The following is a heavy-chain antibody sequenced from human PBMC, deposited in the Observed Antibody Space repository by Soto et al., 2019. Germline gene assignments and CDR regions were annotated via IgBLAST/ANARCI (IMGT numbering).Heavy chain of an antibody. V-gene: IGHV4-4*02. CDR1: TGSISSGNW. CDR2: INHSGST. J-gene: IGHJ4*02. D-gene: IGHD1-26*01. Sequence: QVQLQESGPGLVKPSGTLSLTCAVSTGSISSGNWWSWIRQPPGKGLEWIGEINHSGSTNYNPSLKSRVTMSVDKSRGHFSLRLSYVTAADTAVYFCARDREAGSFSGFDYWGQGALVTVSS. CDR3: ARDREAGSFSGFDY.